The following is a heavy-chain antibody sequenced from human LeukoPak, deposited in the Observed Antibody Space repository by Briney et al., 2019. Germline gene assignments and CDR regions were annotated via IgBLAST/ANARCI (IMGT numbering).Heavy chain of an antibody. J-gene: IGHJ3*02. V-gene: IGHV4-4*07. D-gene: IGHD3-10*01. CDR2: IYTSGST. CDR1: GGSISSYY. Sequence: SETLSPTCTVSGGSISSYYWSWIRQPAGKGLEWIGRIYTSGSTNYNPSLKSRVTMSVDTSKNQFSLKLSSVTAADTAVYYCARDRELLWFGSKGAFDIWGQGTMVTVSS. CDR3: ARDRELLWFGSKGAFDI.